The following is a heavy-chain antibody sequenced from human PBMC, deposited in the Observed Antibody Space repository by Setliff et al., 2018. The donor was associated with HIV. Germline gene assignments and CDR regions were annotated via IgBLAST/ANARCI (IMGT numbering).Heavy chain of an antibody. V-gene: IGHV4-61*02. CDR3: ARDSDYYDSSTYRLDY. D-gene: IGHD3-22*01. CDR2: IYTSGRI. Sequence: TSATLSLTCTVSGGSISSGSYYWSWIRQPAGKGLEWIGRIYTSGRIDYNPSLKSRVTISVDTSNKQFSLNLSSVTAADTAVYYCARDSDYYDSSTYRLDYWGQGTQVTVSS. CDR1: GGSISSGSYY. J-gene: IGHJ4*02.